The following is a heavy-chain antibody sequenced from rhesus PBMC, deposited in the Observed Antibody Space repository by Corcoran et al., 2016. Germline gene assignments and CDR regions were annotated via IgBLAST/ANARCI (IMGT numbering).Heavy chain of an antibody. CDR2: ISGSSGSP. CDR3: ARRPKTGGDRFDV. D-gene: IGHD3-34*01. Sequence: QVQLQESGPGLVKPSETLSPTCAVSGYSISSGYYWGWIRKPPGKGLEHIGFISGSSGSPGYTPYLNGLVTISTDTSKNQFSLQMNSVTAADTAVYFCARRPKTGGDRFDVWGPGLLVTVSS. CDR1: GYSISSGYY. V-gene: IGHV4-99*01. J-gene: IGHJ5-1*01.